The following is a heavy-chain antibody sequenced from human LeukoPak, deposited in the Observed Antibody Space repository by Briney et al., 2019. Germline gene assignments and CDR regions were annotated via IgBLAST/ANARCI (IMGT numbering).Heavy chain of an antibody. V-gene: IGHV1-69*05. Sequence: SVKVSCKASGGTFSSYAISWVRQAPGQGLEWMGGIIPIFGTANYAQKFQGRVTITTDESTSTAYMELSSLRSEDTAVYYCARGGGFWSGTRMDAFDIWGQGTMVTVSS. D-gene: IGHD3-3*01. CDR2: IIPIFGTA. CDR1: GGTFSSYA. CDR3: ARGGGFWSGTRMDAFDI. J-gene: IGHJ3*02.